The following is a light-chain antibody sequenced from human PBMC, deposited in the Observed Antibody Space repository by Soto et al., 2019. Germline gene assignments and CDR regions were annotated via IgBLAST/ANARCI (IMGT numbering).Light chain of an antibody. V-gene: IGKV3-20*01. Sequence: EIVLTQSPGTLSLSPGDRATLSCRASQSVSTNYLAWYQQSLGQAPRLLIYDASTRATGIPDRFRGNGSGTAFTLTISRLEPEDFAVYYCHQYGSPPFTFGPGTKVDIK. CDR3: HQYGSPPFT. J-gene: IGKJ3*01. CDR1: QSVSTNY. CDR2: DAS.